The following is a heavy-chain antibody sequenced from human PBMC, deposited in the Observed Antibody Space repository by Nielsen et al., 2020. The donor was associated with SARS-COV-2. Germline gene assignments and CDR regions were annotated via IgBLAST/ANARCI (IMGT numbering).Heavy chain of an antibody. V-gene: IGHV4-30-2*04. J-gene: IGHJ6*02. Sequence: PGQGLEWIGYIYHSGSTYYNPSLKSRVTISVDTSKNQFSLKLSSVTAADTAVYYCARDRYEILTGYDNYGMDVWGQGTTVTVSS. D-gene: IGHD3-9*01. CDR3: ARDRYEILTGYDNYGMDV. CDR2: IYHSGST.